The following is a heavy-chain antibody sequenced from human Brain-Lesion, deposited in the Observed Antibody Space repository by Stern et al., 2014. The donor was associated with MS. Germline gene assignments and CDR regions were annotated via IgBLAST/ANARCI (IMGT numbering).Heavy chain of an antibody. J-gene: IGHJ5*01. V-gene: IGHV6-1*01. CDR2: TYYRSKWYY. CDR3: AKGYNWFDS. CDR1: GDSVSSNSAA. Sequence: QLQQSGPGLMKPSQTLALTCAISGDSVSSNSAAWNWIRQSPSRGLEWLGRTYYRSKWYYQYAESVKSRITINADTSTNQFSLQLNSVTPEDTAVYLCAKGYNWFDSWGQGTVVTVS.